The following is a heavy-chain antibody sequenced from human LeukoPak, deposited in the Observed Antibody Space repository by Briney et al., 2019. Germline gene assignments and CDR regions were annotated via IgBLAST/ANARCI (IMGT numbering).Heavy chain of an antibody. V-gene: IGHV3-23*01. CDR1: GFTFSSYG. Sequence: GGSLRLSCAASGFTFSSYGMNWVRQAPGKGLEWVSAISGSSTTTYYADSVRGRFTISRDNSKNTLNLQMNSLRAEDTAVYYCATSKYSGSYWGQGTLVTVSS. J-gene: IGHJ4*02. CDR3: ATSKYSGSY. CDR2: ISGSSTTT. D-gene: IGHD1-26*01.